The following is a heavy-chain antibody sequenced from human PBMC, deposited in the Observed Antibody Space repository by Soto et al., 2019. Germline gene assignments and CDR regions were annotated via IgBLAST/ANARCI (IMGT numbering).Heavy chain of an antibody. CDR2: IAVGSGYT. CDR1: GFTFTSSA. J-gene: IGHJ4*02. D-gene: IGHD2-8*01. CDR3: AADATAWQQMVPSDY. V-gene: IGHV1-58*01. Sequence: AAVKVSCKASGFTFTSSAFQWVRQARGQRLEWIGWIAVGSGYTNYAQRFQDRVTLTRDMSTATTYMELSRLTSEDTAIYYCAADATAWQQMVPSDYWGQGTLVTVSS.